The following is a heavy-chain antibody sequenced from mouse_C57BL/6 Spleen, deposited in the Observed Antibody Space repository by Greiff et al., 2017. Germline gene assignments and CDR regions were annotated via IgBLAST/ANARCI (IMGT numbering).Heavy chain of an antibody. CDR1: GYAFSSSW. Sequence: VQLQQSGPELVKPGASVKISCKASGYAFSSSWMNWVKQRPGKGLEWIGRIYPGDGDTNYNGKFKGKATLTADKSSSTAYMQLSSLTSEDSAVYFCARRSSNYPYWYCDVWGTGTTVTVSS. V-gene: IGHV1-82*01. CDR2: IYPGDGDT. J-gene: IGHJ1*03. D-gene: IGHD2-5*01. CDR3: ARRSSNYPYWYCDV.